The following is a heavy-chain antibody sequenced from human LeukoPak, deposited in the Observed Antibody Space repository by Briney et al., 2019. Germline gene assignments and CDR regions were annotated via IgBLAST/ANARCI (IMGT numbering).Heavy chain of an antibody. CDR1: GGSFSGYY. CDR2: INHSGST. Sequence: TASETLSLTCAVYGGSFSGYYWSWIRQPPGKGLEWIGEINHSGSTNYNPSLKSRVTISVDTSKNQFSLKLSSVTAADTAVYYCARDHGYYDSSGPTGWFDPWGQGTLVTVSS. CDR3: ARDHGYYDSSGPTGWFDP. J-gene: IGHJ5*02. V-gene: IGHV4-34*09. D-gene: IGHD3-22*01.